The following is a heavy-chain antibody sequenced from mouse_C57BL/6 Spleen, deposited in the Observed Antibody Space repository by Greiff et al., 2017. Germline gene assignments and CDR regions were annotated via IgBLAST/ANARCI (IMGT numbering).Heavy chain of an antibody. Sequence: VQLQQPGAELVKPGASVKLSCKASGYTFTSYWMHWVKQRPGQGLEWIGMIHPNSGSTNYNEKFKSKATLTVDKSSSTAYMQLSSLASEDSAVYYCAYGYDGGAYWGQGTLVTVSA. J-gene: IGHJ3*01. D-gene: IGHD2-2*01. CDR3: AYGYDGGAY. CDR2: IHPNSGST. CDR1: GYTFTSYW. V-gene: IGHV1-64*01.